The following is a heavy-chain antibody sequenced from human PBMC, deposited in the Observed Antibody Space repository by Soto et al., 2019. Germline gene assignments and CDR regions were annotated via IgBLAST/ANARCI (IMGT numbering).Heavy chain of an antibody. J-gene: IGHJ6*03. D-gene: IGHD1-20*01. Sequence: PGGSLRLSCAASGFTFSNAWMSWVRQAPGKGLEWVGRIKSKTDGGTTDYAAPVKGRFTISRDDSKNTLYLQMNSLKTEDTAVYYCTTGGIYYYYYMDVWRKGTTVTVSS. CDR1: GFTFSNAW. CDR2: IKSKTDGGTT. CDR3: TTGGIYYYYYMDV. V-gene: IGHV3-15*01.